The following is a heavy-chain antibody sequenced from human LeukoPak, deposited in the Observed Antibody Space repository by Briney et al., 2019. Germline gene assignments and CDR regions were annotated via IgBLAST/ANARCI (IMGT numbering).Heavy chain of an antibody. V-gene: IGHV3-21*01. Sequence: GGSLRLSCAASGFTFSSDSMNWVRQAPGKGLEWVSSISTRSTNIYYADSVKGRFTISRDNAKNSLYLQMNSLRAEDTAVYYCARDYWFDPWGHGTLVTVSS. J-gene: IGHJ5*02. CDR1: GFTFSSDS. CDR3: ARDYWFDP. CDR2: ISTRSTNI.